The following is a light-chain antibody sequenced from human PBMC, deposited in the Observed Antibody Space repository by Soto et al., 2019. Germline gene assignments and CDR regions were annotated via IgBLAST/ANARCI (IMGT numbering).Light chain of an antibody. CDR1: QGISNY. CDR3: QKYNSAPWIT. V-gene: IGKV1-27*01. Sequence: DIQMTQSPSSLSASVGDRVTITCRASQGISNYLAWYQQKPGKVPKLLIYAASTLQSGVPSRFSGSGSGTDFTLTISRLQPEDVATYYCQKYNSAPWITFCQGTRLEIK. J-gene: IGKJ5*01. CDR2: AAS.